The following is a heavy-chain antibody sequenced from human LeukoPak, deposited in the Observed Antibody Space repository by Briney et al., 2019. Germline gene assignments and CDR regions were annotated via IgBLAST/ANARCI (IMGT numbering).Heavy chain of an antibody. CDR3: ARLRLGTNDFDY. Sequence: SETLSLTCAVSGGSISSGGYSWSWIRQPPGKGLEWIGYIYHSGSTYYNPSLKSRVTISVDGSKNQFSLKLSSVTAADTAVYYCARLRLGTNDFDYWGQGTLVTVSS. CDR2: IYHSGST. V-gene: IGHV4-30-2*01. D-gene: IGHD3-3*01. CDR1: GGSISSGGYS. J-gene: IGHJ4*02.